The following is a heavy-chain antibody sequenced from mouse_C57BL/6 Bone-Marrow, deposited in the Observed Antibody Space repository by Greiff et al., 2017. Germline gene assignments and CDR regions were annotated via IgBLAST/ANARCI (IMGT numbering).Heavy chain of an antibody. Sequence: EVKLVESGGGLVKPGGSLKLSCAASGFTFSSYAMSWVRQTPEKRLEWVATISDGGSYTYYPDNVKGRFTISRDNAKNNLYLQMSHLKSEDTAMYYCARDGVLRDYWGQGTTLTVSS. V-gene: IGHV5-4*01. CDR3: ARDGVLRDY. CDR2: ISDGGSYT. D-gene: IGHD2-14*01. CDR1: GFTFSSYA. J-gene: IGHJ2*01.